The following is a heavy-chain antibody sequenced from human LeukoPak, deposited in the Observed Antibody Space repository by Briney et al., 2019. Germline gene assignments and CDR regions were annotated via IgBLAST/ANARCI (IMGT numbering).Heavy chain of an antibody. CDR1: GFTFSSYS. D-gene: IGHD3-10*01. CDR3: VSNGELLQRFDY. Sequence: GGSLRLSCAASGFTFSSYSMNWVRQAPGKGLEWVSSISSSSSYIYYADSVKGRFTISRDNAKNSLYLQMNSLRAEDTAVYYCVSNGELLQRFDYWGQGTLVTVSS. J-gene: IGHJ4*02. CDR2: ISSSSSYI. V-gene: IGHV3-21*01.